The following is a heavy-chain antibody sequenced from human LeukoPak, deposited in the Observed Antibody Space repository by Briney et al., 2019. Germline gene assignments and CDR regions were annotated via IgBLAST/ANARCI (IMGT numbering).Heavy chain of an antibody. CDR1: GYTFTNFA. V-gene: IGHV1-3*01. D-gene: IGHD3-22*01. CDR3: ARGDFYYDNSNP. CDR2: INAGNGNT. Sequence: ASVKVSCKASGYTFTNFAMYWVRQAPGQRLEWMGWINAGNGNTKYSQKFQGRVTITSDTSANTVYMELSSLRSEDTAAYYCARGDFYYDNSNPWGQGTLVTVSS. J-gene: IGHJ5*02.